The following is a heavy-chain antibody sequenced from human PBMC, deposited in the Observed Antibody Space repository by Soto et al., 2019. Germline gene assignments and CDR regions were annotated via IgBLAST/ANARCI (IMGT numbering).Heavy chain of an antibody. D-gene: IGHD3-3*01. V-gene: IGHV5-51*01. CDR2: IYPGDSDT. CDR1: GYSFTSYW. Sequence: GESLKISCKGSGYSFTSYWIGWVRQMPGKGLEWMGIIYPGDSDTRYSPSFQGQVTISADKSISTAYLQWSSLKASDTAMYYCASRSSLYYDFWSGYSYGMDVWGQGTTVTVSS. J-gene: IGHJ6*02. CDR3: ASRSSLYYDFWSGYSYGMDV.